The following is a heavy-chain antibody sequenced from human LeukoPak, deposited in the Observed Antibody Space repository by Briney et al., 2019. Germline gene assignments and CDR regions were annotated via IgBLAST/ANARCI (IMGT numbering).Heavy chain of an antibody. Sequence: PGGSLRLSCAASGFTFSSYNIHWVRQAPGKGLEWIRYDGSNKYFADSVKGRFTISRDNSKNTLYLQMNSLRPEDTAVYYCAKQGSYCMDYWGLGTLVTVSS. D-gene: IGHD3-10*01. CDR2: RYDGSNK. J-gene: IGHJ4*02. CDR3: AKQGSYCMDY. V-gene: IGHV3-30*02. CDR1: GFTFSSYN.